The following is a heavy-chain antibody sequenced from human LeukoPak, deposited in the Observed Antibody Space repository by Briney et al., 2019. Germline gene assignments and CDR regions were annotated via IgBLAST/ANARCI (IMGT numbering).Heavy chain of an antibody. D-gene: IGHD1-7*01. CDR2: IKQDGSDN. CDR1: GFNFDIYW. Sequence: GGSLRLSCAASGFNFDIYWMSWVRQAPGKGLEWVANIKQDGSDNYHVDSVRGRFTISRDNGNNILYLQMNSLRAEDTAVYYCARMNYVSSGWGAPFDYWGQGTLVTVSS. J-gene: IGHJ4*02. V-gene: IGHV3-7*01. CDR3: ARMNYVSSGWGAPFDY.